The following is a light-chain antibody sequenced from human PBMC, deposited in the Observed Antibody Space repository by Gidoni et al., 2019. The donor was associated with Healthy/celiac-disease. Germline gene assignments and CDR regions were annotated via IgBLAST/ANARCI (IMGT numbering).Light chain of an antibody. V-gene: IGLV1-40*01. CDR3: QSYDSSLSGWL. Sequence: QSVLTQPPSVSGAPGQRVTISCTGSSPNIGAGYDVPWYQQLPGTAPQLLIYGNNNRPSGVPDRFSGSKSGTSASLAITGLQAEDEADYYCQSYDSSLSGWLFGGGTKLTVL. J-gene: IGLJ2*01. CDR2: GNN. CDR1: SPNIGAGYD.